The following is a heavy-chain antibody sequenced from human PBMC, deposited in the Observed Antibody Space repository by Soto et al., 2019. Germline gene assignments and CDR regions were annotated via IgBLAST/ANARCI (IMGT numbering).Heavy chain of an antibody. CDR3: VRDLDGSGSYYTDY. V-gene: IGHV1-8*01. Sequence: ASVKVSCKASGYTFTSYDINWVRQATGQGLEWMGWINPNSGNTAYAQKFQGRVNMTRNTSTGTASMELSGLRSDDTAVYYCVRDLDGSGSYYTDYWGPGTLVTVSS. J-gene: IGHJ4*02. CDR1: GYTFTSYD. D-gene: IGHD3-10*01. CDR2: INPNSGNT.